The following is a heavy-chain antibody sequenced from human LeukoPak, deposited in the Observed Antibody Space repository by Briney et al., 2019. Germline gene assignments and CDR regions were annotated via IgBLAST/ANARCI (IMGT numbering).Heavy chain of an antibody. D-gene: IGHD5-18*01. CDR2: ISSSGSTM. J-gene: IGHJ3*02. Sequence: GGSLRLSCAASGFTFSRYEMSWVRQAPGTGLEWVSYISSSGSTMYYADSVKGRFTISRDDAKNSLYLQVNSLRAEDTAVYYCARWGDPKYSINAFDIWGQGTMVTVSS. CDR1: GFTFSRYE. V-gene: IGHV3-48*03. CDR3: ARWGDPKYSINAFDI.